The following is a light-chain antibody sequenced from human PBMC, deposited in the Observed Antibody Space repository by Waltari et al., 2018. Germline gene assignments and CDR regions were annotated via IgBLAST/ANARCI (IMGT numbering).Light chain of an antibody. CDR3: LLDFGGAQV. CDR1: TGAVTTGYS. J-gene: IGLJ2*01. V-gene: IGLV7-43*01. CDR2: RTS. Sequence: QTVVTQEPSLTVSPGGTVTLTCASSTGAVTTGYSPNWFQQKAGQPPRALIYRTSDTHSWTPARFSGSLLGGKAALTVSGVRPEDEADYYCLLDFGGAQVFGGGTKLTVL.